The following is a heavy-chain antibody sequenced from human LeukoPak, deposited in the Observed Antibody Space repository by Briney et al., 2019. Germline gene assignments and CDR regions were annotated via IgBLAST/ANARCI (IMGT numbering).Heavy chain of an antibody. D-gene: IGHD3-3*01. CDR2: IYYSGST. CDR1: GGSISSYY. CDR3: ARFKGLRFLEWSLDY. Sequence: KTSETLSLTCTVSGGSISSYYWSWIRQPPGKGLEWIGYIYYSGSTNYNPSLKSRVTISVDTSKKQFSLKLSSVTAADTAVYYCARFKGLRFLEWSLDYWGQGTLVTVSS. J-gene: IGHJ4*02. V-gene: IGHV4-59*01.